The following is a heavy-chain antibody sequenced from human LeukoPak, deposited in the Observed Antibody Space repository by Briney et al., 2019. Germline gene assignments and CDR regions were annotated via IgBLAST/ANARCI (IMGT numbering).Heavy chain of an antibody. V-gene: IGHV4-38-2*02. CDR2: IYHSGST. CDR3: ARGNHYDSSGFGFDY. CDR1: GYSISSGYY. J-gene: IGHJ4*02. Sequence: SETLSLTCTVSGYSISSGYYWGWIRQPPGKGLEGIGNIYHSGSTYYNPSLKSRVTISVDTSKNQFSLKLSSVTAADTAVYYCARGNHYDSSGFGFDYWGQGTLVTVSS. D-gene: IGHD3-22*01.